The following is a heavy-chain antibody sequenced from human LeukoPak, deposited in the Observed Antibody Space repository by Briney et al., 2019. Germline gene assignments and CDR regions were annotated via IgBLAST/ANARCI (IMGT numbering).Heavy chain of an antibody. J-gene: IGHJ4*02. CDR2: IKSKTDGGTT. CDR3: TTGYYGSGSYYSRSVTYYFDY. CDR1: GFTFSNAW. V-gene: IGHV3-15*01. D-gene: IGHD3-10*01. Sequence: GGSLRLSCAASGFTFSNAWMSWVRQAPGKGLEWVGRIKSKTDGGTTEYAAPVKGRFTISRDDSKNTLYLQMNSLKTEDTAVYYCTTGYYGSGSYYSRSVTYYFDYWGQGTLVTVSS.